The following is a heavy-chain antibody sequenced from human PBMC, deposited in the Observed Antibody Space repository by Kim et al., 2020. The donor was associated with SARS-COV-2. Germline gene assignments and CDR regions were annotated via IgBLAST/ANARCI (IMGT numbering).Heavy chain of an antibody. Sequence: YADSVKGRFTISRDNSKNTLYLQMNSLRAEDTAVYYCAKEYYYDSSGYLDWGQGTLVTVSS. V-gene: IGHV3-33*06. CDR3: AKEYYYDSSGYLD. D-gene: IGHD3-22*01. J-gene: IGHJ4*02.